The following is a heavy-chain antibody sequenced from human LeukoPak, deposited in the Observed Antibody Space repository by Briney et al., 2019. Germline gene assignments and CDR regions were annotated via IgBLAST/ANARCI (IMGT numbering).Heavy chain of an antibody. V-gene: IGHV3-21*01. Sequence: GGSLRLPCAASGFTFRSYSMDWVRQAPGKGLEWVSSISSSSSYIYYADSVKGRFTISRDNAKNSLYLQMNSMRAEDTAVYYCARGKWGYYYDSSGYYYGFDYWGQGTLVTVSS. J-gene: IGHJ4*02. CDR3: ARGKWGYYYDSSGYYYGFDY. CDR1: GFTFRSYS. D-gene: IGHD3-22*01. CDR2: ISSSSSYI.